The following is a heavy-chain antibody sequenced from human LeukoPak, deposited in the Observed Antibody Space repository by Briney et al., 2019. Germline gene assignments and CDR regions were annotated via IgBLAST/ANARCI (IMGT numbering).Heavy chain of an antibody. CDR3: AKDRAGGYCSGGSCSRIYYYYGMDV. D-gene: IGHD2-15*01. J-gene: IGHJ6*04. V-gene: IGHV3-23*01. Sequence: GGSLRLLCASCVFTFSRYAMSWVSQAPAKGWEGVIAISGSGGRTHYADSVKGRYTISRDNSKNTLYLQMNSLRAEDTAVYYCAKDRAGGYCSGGSCSRIYYYYGMDVWGKGTTVTVSS. CDR2: ISGSGGRT. CDR1: VFTFSRYA.